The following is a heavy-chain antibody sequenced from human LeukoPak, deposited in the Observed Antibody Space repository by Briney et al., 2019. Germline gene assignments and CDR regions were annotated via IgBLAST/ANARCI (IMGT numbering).Heavy chain of an antibody. D-gene: IGHD5-18*01. Sequence: PSETLSLTCTVSGGSISSSTYYWGWIRQPPGKGLELIGSFYYTGSTYYNPSLKSRVTISVDTSKNQFSLKLSSVTAADTAVYYCARGWGYSYVFDYWGQGTLVTVSS. V-gene: IGHV4-39*07. CDR1: GGSISSSTYY. J-gene: IGHJ4*02. CDR2: FYYTGST. CDR3: ARGWGYSYVFDY.